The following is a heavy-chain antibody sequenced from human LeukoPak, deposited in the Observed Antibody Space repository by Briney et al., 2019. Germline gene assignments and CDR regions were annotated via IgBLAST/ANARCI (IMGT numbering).Heavy chain of an antibody. D-gene: IGHD2-2*01. CDR2: ISGSSSYI. CDR3: AKVPISGYCSSTSCYYDY. Sequence: GGSLRLSCAASGFTFSSYSMNWVRQAPGKGLEWVSSISGSSSYIYYADSVKGRFTISRDNAKNSLYLQMNSLRAEDTAVYYCAKVPISGYCSSTSCYYDYWGQGTLVTVSS. V-gene: IGHV3-21*01. J-gene: IGHJ4*02. CDR1: GFTFSSYS.